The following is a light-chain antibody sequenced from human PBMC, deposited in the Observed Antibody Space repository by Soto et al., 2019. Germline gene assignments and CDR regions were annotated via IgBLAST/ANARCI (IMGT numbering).Light chain of an antibody. CDR2: LNNDGSH. V-gene: IGLV4-69*01. CDR3: QTWGTGTVV. J-gene: IGLJ2*01. CDR1: SGHSTYA. Sequence: QHVLTQSPSASASLGASVRLTCTLSSGHSTYAIAWHQLQPEKGPRYLMNLNNDGSHIKGDGIPDRFSGSSSGAERYLTISSLQSEDEADYYCQTWGTGTVVFGGGTKLTVL.